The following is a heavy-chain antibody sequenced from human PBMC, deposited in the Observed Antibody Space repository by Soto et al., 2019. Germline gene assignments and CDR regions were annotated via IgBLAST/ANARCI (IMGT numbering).Heavy chain of an antibody. CDR1: GFTFSSYG. D-gene: IGHD3-3*01. J-gene: IGHJ2*01. CDR2: IRYDGSNK. V-gene: IGHV3-33*01. Sequence: QVQLVESGGGVVQPGRSLRLSCAASGFTFSSYGMHWVRQAPGKGLEWVAVIRYDGSNKYYADSVQGRFTISRDNSKNSLYLQMNRLRAEDTAMYYCARAGKQYDFWSGYPAKTVYFDLWGRGTLVTVSS. CDR3: ARAGKQYDFWSGYPAKTVYFDL.